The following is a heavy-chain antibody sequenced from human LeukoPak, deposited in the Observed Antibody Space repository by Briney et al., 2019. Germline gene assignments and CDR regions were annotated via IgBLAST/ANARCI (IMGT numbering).Heavy chain of an antibody. Sequence: GGSLRLSCAASGFTFSIYWMHWVRQAPGKGLEWVAVISYDGSNKYYADSVKGRFTISRDNSKNTLYLQMNSLRAEDTAVYYCAREDDSGDITNDWFHLWGQGTLVTVSS. J-gene: IGHJ5*02. D-gene: IGHD1-26*01. V-gene: IGHV3-30-3*01. CDR3: AREDDSGDITNDWFHL. CDR1: GFTFSIYW. CDR2: ISYDGSNK.